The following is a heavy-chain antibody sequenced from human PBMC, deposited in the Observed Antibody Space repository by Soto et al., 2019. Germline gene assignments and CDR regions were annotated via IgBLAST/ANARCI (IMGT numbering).Heavy chain of an antibody. Sequence: QVQLVQSGAEVKKPGSSVNVSCKASGGTFSNYAISWVRQAPGQGLEWMGGIIPISGTANYAQKFQGRVTITAGESTSTAYMELSSLRSEDTAVYYCARSQGSSTSLEIYYYYYYGMDVWGQGTTVTGSS. CDR3: ARSQGSSTSLEIYYYYYYGMDV. CDR2: IIPISGTA. D-gene: IGHD2-2*01. J-gene: IGHJ6*02. V-gene: IGHV1-69*01. CDR1: GGTFSNYA.